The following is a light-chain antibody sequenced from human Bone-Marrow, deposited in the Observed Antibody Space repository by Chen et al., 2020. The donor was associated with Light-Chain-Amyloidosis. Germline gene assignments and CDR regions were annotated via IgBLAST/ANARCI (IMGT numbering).Light chain of an antibody. CDR1: DLPTKY. J-gene: IGLJ2*01. V-gene: IGLV3-25*03. Sequence: SYELKPPPSVSVSPGQTARITCSGDDLPTKYAYWYQQKPGQAPVLVRHRDTERPSGISERFSGASSGTTATLTISGVQAEDEADYHCQSADSSGTYEVIFGGGTKLTVL. CDR2: RDT. CDR3: QSADSSGTYEVI.